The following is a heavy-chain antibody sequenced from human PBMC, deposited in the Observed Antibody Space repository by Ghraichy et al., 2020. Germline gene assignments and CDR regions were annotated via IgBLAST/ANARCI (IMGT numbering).Heavy chain of an antibody. CDR2: IYYTGRT. CDR1: GGFISSTTAY. V-gene: IGHV4-39*01. CDR3: ARQGLADYDVWGGYYTGSNYYYYSDA. J-gene: IGHJ6*03. D-gene: IGHD3-3*01. Sequence: SETLSLTCTVSGGFISSTTAYWGWIRQPPGKGLEWIGTIYYTGRTYFNPSLKSRVSISVDTSKNQFSLELSSVTAADTATYYCARQGLADYDVWGGYYTGSNYYYYSDAWGKGATVNVSS.